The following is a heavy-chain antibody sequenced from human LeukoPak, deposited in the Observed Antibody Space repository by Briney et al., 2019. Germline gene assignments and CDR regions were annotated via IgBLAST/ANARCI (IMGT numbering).Heavy chain of an antibody. CDR3: ARDSELTGDRTEY. CDR1: GFTLSSYE. J-gene: IGHJ4*02. D-gene: IGHD1-7*01. V-gene: IGHV3-48*03. CDR2: ISPSGST. Sequence: GGSLRLSCAASGFTLSSYEMNWVRQAPGKGLEWVSFISPSGSTLYADSVKGRFTISRDDAKNSLYPQMNSLRAEDTAVYYCARDSELTGDRTEYWGQGTLVTVSS.